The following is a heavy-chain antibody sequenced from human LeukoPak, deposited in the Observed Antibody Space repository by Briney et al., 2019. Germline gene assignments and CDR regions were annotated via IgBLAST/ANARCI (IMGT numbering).Heavy chain of an antibody. V-gene: IGHV1-2*02. J-gene: IGHJ4*02. CDR3: AREISDSSGYYDGDY. Sequence: ASVKVSCKASGYTFTGYYMHWVRQAPGQGLEWMGWINPNSGGTNYAQKFQGRVTITRATSISTAYMELSRLRSDDTAVYYCAREISDSSGYYDGDYWGQGTLVTVSS. CDR2: INPNSGGT. D-gene: IGHD3-22*01. CDR1: GYTFTGYY.